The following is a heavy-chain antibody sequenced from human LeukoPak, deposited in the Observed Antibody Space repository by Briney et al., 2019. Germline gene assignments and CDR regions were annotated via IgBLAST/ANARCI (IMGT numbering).Heavy chain of an antibody. CDR2: IWYDGSNK. D-gene: IGHD2-2*02. CDR3: ARAADCSSTSCYRYYFDY. J-gene: IGHJ4*02. CDR1: GFTFSSYG. V-gene: IGHV3-33*01. Sequence: PGGSLRLSCAASGFTFSSYGMHWVRQAPGKGLEWAAVIWYDGSNKYYADSVKGRFTISRDNSKNTLYLQMNSLRAEDTAVYYCARAADCSSTSCYRYYFDYWGQGTLVTVSS.